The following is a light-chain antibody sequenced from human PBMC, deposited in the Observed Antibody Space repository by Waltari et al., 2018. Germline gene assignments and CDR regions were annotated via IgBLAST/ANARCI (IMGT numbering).Light chain of an antibody. CDR3: SSYTSSNTWV. CDR1: SSDVGGYNY. Sequence: QSALTQPASVSGSPGQSITISCTGTSSDVGGYNYVSWYQQHPGKAPKLTIYDVTERPVGVSKHFSGSKSGNTASLTISGRRAEDGADYDCSSYTSSNTWVFGGGTKLTVL. V-gene: IGLV2-14*01. J-gene: IGLJ3*02. CDR2: DVT.